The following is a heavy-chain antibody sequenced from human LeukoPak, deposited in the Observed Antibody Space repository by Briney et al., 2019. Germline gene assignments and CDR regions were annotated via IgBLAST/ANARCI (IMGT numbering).Heavy chain of an antibody. CDR2: ISYDGSNK. CDR1: GFTFSSYA. V-gene: IGHV3-30*04. CDR3: ARDRSGGSSNYFDY. J-gene: IGHJ4*02. Sequence: GGSLRLSCAASGFTFSSYAMHWVRQAPGKGLEWVAVISYDGSNKYYADSVKGRFTISRDNSKNTLYQQMNSLRAEDTAVYYCARDRSGGSSNYFDYWGQGTLVTVSS. D-gene: IGHD2-15*01.